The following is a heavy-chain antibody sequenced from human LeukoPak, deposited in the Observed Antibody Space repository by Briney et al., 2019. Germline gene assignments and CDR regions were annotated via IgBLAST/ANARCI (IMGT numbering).Heavy chain of an antibody. Sequence: GGSLGLSCAATGLSVSSNFMSWVRQAPGKGLEWVSVIYGGGSTYYADSVKGRFTISRDTPKNTLYLQMNSLRVEDTAVYYCASWPVGWYGEDSWGQGTLVTVSS. D-gene: IGHD6-19*01. CDR3: ASWPVGWYGEDS. CDR2: IYGGGST. J-gene: IGHJ4*02. V-gene: IGHV3-53*01. CDR1: GLSVSSNF.